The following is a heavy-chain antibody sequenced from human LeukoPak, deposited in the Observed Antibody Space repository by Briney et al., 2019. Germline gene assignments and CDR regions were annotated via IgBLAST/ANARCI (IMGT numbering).Heavy chain of an antibody. Sequence: GGSLRLSCAASGFTFSNAWMSWVRQAPGKGLEWVGRIKSKTDGGTTDYAAPVKGRFTISRDDSKNTLYLQMNSLKTEDTAVYYCTTGLRPHNWNDVFFRVWGQGTLVTVSS. V-gene: IGHV3-15*01. CDR3: TTGLRPHNWNDVFFRV. CDR2: IKSKTDGGTT. J-gene: IGHJ4*02. CDR1: GFTFSNAW. D-gene: IGHD1-20*01.